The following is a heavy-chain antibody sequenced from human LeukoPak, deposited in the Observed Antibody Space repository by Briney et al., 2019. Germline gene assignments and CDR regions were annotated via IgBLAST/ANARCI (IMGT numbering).Heavy chain of an antibody. CDR1: GFTFSSYG. V-gene: IGHV3-23*01. CDR3: GKYLQPAVGANDY. D-gene: IGHD1-26*01. J-gene: IGHJ4*02. CDR2: ISGSGGAT. Sequence: GGSLRLSCAASGFTFSSYGMHWVRQAPGKGLEWVSVISGSGGATFYGDSVQGRFTISRDNSRDTLYLQMSSLRAEDTAVYYCGKYLQPAVGANDYWGQGTLVTVSS.